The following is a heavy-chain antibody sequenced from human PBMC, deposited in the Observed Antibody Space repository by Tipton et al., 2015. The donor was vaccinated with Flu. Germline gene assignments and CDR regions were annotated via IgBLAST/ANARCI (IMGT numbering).Heavy chain of an antibody. CDR1: GGSISSYY. V-gene: IGHV4-4*07. CDR3: ARGGYNYAIYWFDP. Sequence: TLSLTCTVTGGSISSYYWNWIRQSAGKGLEWIGRIQSTGRTNYNPSLRSRVTMSLDASKNQVSLKLTSVTAADTAAYFRARGGYNYAIYWFDPWGQGTLVSVSS. D-gene: IGHD5-24*01. J-gene: IGHJ5*02. CDR2: IQSTGRT.